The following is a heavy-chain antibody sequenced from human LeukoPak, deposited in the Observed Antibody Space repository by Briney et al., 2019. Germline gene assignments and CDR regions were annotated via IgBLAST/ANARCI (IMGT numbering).Heavy chain of an antibody. V-gene: IGHV3-23*01. J-gene: IGHJ3*02. CDR1: GFTFSNFA. CDR2: ISGSGGST. Sequence: PGGSLRLSCAASGFTFSNFAMSWVRQAPGKGLEWVSAISGSGGSTYFADSVKGRFTISRDNSKSTLYLQMNSLRAEDTAVYYCAKVGSAGAFDIWGQGTMVTVSS. D-gene: IGHD6-25*01. CDR3: AKVGSAGAFDI.